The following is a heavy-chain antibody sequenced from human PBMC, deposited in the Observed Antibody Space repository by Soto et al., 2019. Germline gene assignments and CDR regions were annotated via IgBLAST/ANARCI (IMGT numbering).Heavy chain of an antibody. CDR2: IFPGDSDT. CDR1: GYTFTNYW. V-gene: IGHV5-51*01. D-gene: IGHD3-16*01. CDR3: VRPNFGALTHFDF. Sequence: PGESLKISCKAIGYTFTNYWTGWVRQTPGKGLEWMGIIFPGDSDTRYNPSFEGQVTVSADESISTAYLQWNTLKASDTAMHYCVRPNFGALTHFDFWGQGTLVTVSS. J-gene: IGHJ4*02.